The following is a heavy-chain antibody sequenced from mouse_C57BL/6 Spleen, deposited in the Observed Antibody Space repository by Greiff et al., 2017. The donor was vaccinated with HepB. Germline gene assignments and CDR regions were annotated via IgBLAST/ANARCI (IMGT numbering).Heavy chain of an antibody. V-gene: IGHV1-50*01. J-gene: IGHJ1*03. CDR1: GYTFTSYW. D-gene: IGHD2-5*01. CDR2: IDPSDNYT. CDR3: ARGYSNWYFDV. Sequence: VQLQQPGAELVKPGASVKLSCKASGYTFTSYWMQWVKQRPGRGLEWIGEIDPSDNYTNSNQKFKGKATLTVDTSSRTAYVQLSSLTSEDAAVYYCARGYSNWYFDVWGTGITVTVAS.